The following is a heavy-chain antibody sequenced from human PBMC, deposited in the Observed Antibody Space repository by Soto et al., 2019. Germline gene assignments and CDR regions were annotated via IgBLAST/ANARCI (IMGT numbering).Heavy chain of an antibody. D-gene: IGHD1-1*01. CDR2: VNNSGGST. V-gene: IGHV3-64D*08. J-gene: IGHJ4*02. Sequence: EVQLVESGGGLVQPGGSLRLSCSASGVTFSHYSMLWVRKAPGKRIQYISAVNNSGGSTYYADSVRGRFTISRDNSKNILYLQISSLTTDDTAVYDCVGIWTAYDYWGEGTIVTVSS. CDR1: GVTFSHYS. CDR3: VGIWTAYDY.